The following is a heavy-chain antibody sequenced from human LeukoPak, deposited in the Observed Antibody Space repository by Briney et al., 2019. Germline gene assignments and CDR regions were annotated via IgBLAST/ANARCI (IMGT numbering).Heavy chain of an antibody. CDR3: ARGVYPTHFNY. Sequence: SETLSLTCTVSGGSISSYYWSWIRQPPGKGLEWIGYIYYSGSTNYNPSLKSRVIVSVDTSKNQFSLKLSSVTAADTAVYYCARGVYPTHFNYWGQGTLVTVSS. CDR1: GGSISSYY. J-gene: IGHJ4*02. CDR2: IYYSGST. D-gene: IGHD5/OR15-5a*01. V-gene: IGHV4-59*01.